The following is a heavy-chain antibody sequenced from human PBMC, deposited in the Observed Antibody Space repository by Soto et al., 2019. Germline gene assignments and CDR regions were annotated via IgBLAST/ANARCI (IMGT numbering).Heavy chain of an antibody. J-gene: IGHJ4*02. CDR2: ISSSSNYI. D-gene: IGHD6-19*01. Sequence: EVQLVESGGGLVRPGGSLRLSCAASGFSFSIYNMSWVRQAPGKGLEWVSFISSSSNYIYYADSVKGRFTISRDNAKNSLFLQMNNLRAEDTAVYFCARDERSVAVAPLFDYWGQGTQVPVSS. CDR1: GFSFSIYN. V-gene: IGHV3-21*01. CDR3: ARDERSVAVAPLFDY.